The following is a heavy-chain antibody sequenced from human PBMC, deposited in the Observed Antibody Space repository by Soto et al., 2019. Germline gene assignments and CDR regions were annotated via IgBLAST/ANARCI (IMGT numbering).Heavy chain of an antibody. D-gene: IGHD3-9*01. CDR3: TTDPTYYDILTGYYGIDY. CDR1: GFTFSNAW. V-gene: IGHV3-15*07. J-gene: IGHJ4*02. CDR2: IKSKTDGGTT. Sequence: PGGSLRLSSAASGFTFSNAWMNWVRQAPGKGLEWVGRIKSKTDGGTTDYAAPVKGRFTISRDDSKNTLYLQMNSLKTEDTAVYYCTTDPTYYDILTGYYGIDYWGQGTLVTVSS.